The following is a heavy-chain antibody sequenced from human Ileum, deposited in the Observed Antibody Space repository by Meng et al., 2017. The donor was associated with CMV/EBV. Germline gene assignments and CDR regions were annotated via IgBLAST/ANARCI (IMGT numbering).Heavy chain of an antibody. CDR2: INSDGSST. CDR3: ARSSSWYDY. J-gene: IGHJ4*02. D-gene: IGHD6-13*01. CDR1: GLTFSSYR. V-gene: IGHV3-74*01. Sequence: GESLKISCAASGLTFSSYRMHWVRQAPGKGLVWVSRINSDGSSTTYADSVKGRFTISRDNAKNTLYLQMNSLRDEDTAVYYCARSSSWYDYWGQGTLVTVSS.